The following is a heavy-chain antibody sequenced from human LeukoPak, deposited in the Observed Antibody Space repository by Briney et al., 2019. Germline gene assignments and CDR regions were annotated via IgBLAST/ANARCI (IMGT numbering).Heavy chain of an antibody. J-gene: IGHJ5*02. Sequence: ASVKVSCKASGYFFIGYYMHWVRQAPGQGLEWMGWINPNSGDTNYAQKFQGRVTMTRDTTISTAYMELSRLRSDDTAVYYCAGSRDFWTSSRQNDWFDPWGQGSLVTVSS. CDR1: GYFFIGYY. V-gene: IGHV1-2*02. CDR3: AGSRDFWTSSRQNDWFDP. D-gene: IGHD3/OR15-3a*01. CDR2: INPNSGDT.